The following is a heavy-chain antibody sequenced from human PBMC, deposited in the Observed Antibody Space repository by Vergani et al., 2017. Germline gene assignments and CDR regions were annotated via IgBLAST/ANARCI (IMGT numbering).Heavy chain of an antibody. CDR2: IWYDGSNK. Sequence: QVQLVESGGGVVQPGRSLRLSCAASGFTFSSYGMHWVRQAPGKGLEWVAVIWYDGSNKYYADSVKGRFTISRDNSKNTLYLQMNSLRAEDTAVYYCARDLYDDDGESHFDYWGQGTLVTVSS. V-gene: IGHV3-33*01. CDR1: GFTFSSYG. D-gene: IGHD4-17*01. CDR3: ARDLYDDDGESHFDY. J-gene: IGHJ4*02.